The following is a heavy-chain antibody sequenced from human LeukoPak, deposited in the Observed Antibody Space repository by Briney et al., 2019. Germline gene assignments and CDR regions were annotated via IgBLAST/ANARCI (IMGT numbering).Heavy chain of an antibody. CDR3: AAREDWFDP. D-gene: IGHD1-26*01. V-gene: IGHV1-2*02. Sequence: ASVKVSCKASGHTFTDYYIHWVRQAPGQGLEWMGWICPNSGDTNYAQKFQGRVTMTRDTSISTAYMELSRLRSDDTAVYYCAAREDWFDPWGQGTLVTVSS. CDR1: GHTFTDYY. J-gene: IGHJ5*02. CDR2: ICPNSGDT.